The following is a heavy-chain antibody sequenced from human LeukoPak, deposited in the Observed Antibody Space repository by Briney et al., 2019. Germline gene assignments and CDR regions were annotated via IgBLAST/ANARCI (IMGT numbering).Heavy chain of an antibody. Sequence: GGSLRLSCAASGFIFSNAWMSWVRQAPGKGLEWVSTISGSGGTTYYADSVKGRFIIASDTSNNTLYVKMKSLRAEDTAVYYCARGSYGDYGVVDHWGQGTLVTVSS. V-gene: IGHV3-23*01. D-gene: IGHD4-17*01. CDR2: ISGSGGTT. CDR3: ARGSYGDYGVVDH. CDR1: GFIFSNAW. J-gene: IGHJ4*02.